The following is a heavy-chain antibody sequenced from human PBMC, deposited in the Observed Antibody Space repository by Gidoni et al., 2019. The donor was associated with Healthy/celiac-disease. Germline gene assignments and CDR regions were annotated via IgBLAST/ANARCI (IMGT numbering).Heavy chain of an antibody. CDR1: GGSLSSGGYY. V-gene: IGHV4-31*03. CDR2: IYYSGST. D-gene: IGHD4-17*01. J-gene: IGHJ5*02. Sequence: QVQLQESGPGLVKPSQTLSLTCTVPGGSLSSGGYYWSWIRQHPGKGLEWIGYIYYSGSTYYNPSLKSRVTISVDTSKNQFSLKLSSVTAADTAVYYCARGADYGDYDWFDPWGQGTLVTVSS. CDR3: ARGADYGDYDWFDP.